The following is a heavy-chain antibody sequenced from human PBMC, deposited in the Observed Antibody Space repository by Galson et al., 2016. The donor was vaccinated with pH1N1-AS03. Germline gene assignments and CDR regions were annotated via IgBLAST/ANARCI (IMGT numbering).Heavy chain of an antibody. J-gene: IGHJ5*01. D-gene: IGHD6-19*01. CDR2: MYPANFDT. V-gene: IGHV5-51*01. CDR3: ARRISVTGREFDS. Sequence: QSGAEVKKPGESLKISCKASAYTFADYWIVWVRQMPGKGLEWMGIMYPANFDTRYSPSFQGHVTISADTSINTAYLQWSSLSASDTAMYYCARRISVTGREFDSWGQGTLVTVSS. CDR1: AYTFADYW.